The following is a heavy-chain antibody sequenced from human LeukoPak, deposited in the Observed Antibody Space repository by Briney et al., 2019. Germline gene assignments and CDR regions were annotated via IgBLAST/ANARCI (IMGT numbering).Heavy chain of an antibody. CDR1: GFTLSGYS. CDR2: ITSSSHYI. V-gene: IGHV3-21*01. CDR3: ARDTGYCSGGGCYSQYFQR. J-gene: IGHJ1*01. Sequence: PGGSLRLSCAASGFTLSGYSMNWVRQAPGKGLEWVSSITSSSHYIYYADSVKGRFTISKDNAQNSLYLQMNSLRAEDTAVYYCARDTGYCSGGGCYSQYFQRWGQGTLVTVSS. D-gene: IGHD2-15*01.